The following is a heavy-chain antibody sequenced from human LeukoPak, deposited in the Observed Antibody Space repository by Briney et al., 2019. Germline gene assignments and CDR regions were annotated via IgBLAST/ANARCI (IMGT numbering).Heavy chain of an antibody. V-gene: IGHV4-38-2*02. CDR3: ARGDPGYYDSSGHPDY. Sequence: PSETLSLTCTVSGYSISSGYYWGWIRQPPGKGLEWIGYIYYSGSTYYNPSLKSRVTISVDTSKNQFSLKLSSVTAADTAVYYCARGDPGYYDSSGHPDYWGQGTLVTVSS. CDR2: IYYSGST. J-gene: IGHJ4*02. CDR1: GYSISSGYY. D-gene: IGHD3-22*01.